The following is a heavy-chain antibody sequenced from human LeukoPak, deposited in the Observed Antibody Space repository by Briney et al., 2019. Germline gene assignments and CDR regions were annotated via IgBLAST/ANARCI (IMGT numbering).Heavy chain of an antibody. CDR1: GYTFTGYY. CDR2: INPNSGGT. CDR3: ARGRPYSSSTYYYGMDV. V-gene: IGHV1-2*02. J-gene: IGHJ6*02. Sequence: ASVKVSCKASGYTFTGYYVHWVRQAPGQGLEWMGWINPNSGGTNYAQKFQGRVTMTRDTSISTAYMELSRLRSDDTAVYYCARGRPYSSSTYYYGMDVWGQGTTVTVSS. D-gene: IGHD6-6*01.